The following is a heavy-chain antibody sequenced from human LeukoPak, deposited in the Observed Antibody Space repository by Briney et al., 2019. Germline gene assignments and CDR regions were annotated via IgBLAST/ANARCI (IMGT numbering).Heavy chain of an antibody. CDR2: ISSSGSDI. CDR3: GTHSVRTGIHE. D-gene: IGHD1-1*01. CDR1: GFIFSAYY. V-gene: IGHV3-11*01. Sequence: GSLRLSCATSGFIFSAYYMSWIRQAPGKGLEWVAYISSSGSDIAYAESVKGRFTISRDNAKDSLYLQMNSLRVEDTAMYYCGTHSVRTGIHEWGHGTLVTVSS. J-gene: IGHJ4*01.